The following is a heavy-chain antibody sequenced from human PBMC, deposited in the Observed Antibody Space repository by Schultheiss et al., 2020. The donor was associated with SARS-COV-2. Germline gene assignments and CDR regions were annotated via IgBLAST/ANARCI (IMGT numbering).Heavy chain of an antibody. CDR2: ISSSSTI. J-gene: IGHJ4*02. CDR1: GFTFSSYA. D-gene: IGHD5-18*01. V-gene: IGHV3-69-1*01. Sequence: GGSLRLSCAASGFTFSSYAMNWVRQAPGKGLEWVSSISSSSTIYYADSVKGRFTISRDNAKNSLYLQMNSLRAEDTAIYYCARGSRGYNSGGSAPMDYWGQGTLVTVSS. CDR3: ARGSRGYNSGGSAPMDY.